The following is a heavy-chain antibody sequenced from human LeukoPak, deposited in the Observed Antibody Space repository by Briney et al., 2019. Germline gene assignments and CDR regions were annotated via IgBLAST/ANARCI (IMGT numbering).Heavy chain of an antibody. CDR3: ARVGDLGYCSGGSCYYLDY. J-gene: IGHJ4*02. Sequence: ASVKVSCKASGYTFTGYYMHWVRQAPGQGLEWMGWINPNSGGTNYAQKFQGRVTMTRDTSISTDYMELSRLRSDGTAQCYCARVGDLGYCSGGSCYYLDYWGQGTLVTVSS. CDR2: INPNSGGT. V-gene: IGHV1-2*02. CDR1: GYTFTGYY. D-gene: IGHD2-15*01.